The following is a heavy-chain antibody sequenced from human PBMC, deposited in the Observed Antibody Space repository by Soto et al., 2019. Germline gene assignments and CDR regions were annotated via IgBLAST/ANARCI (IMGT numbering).Heavy chain of an antibody. J-gene: IGHJ6*03. CDR3: NSGGYYYYMDV. D-gene: IGHD3-16*01. V-gene: IGHV3-49*03. CDR1: GFTFSSYA. CDR2: IRSKAYGGTT. Sequence: PGGSLRLSCAASGFTFSSYAMSWFRQAPGKGLEWVGFIRSKAYGGTTEYAASVKGRFTISRDDSKSIAYLQMNSLKTEDTAVYYCNSGGYYYYMDVWGKGTTVTVSS.